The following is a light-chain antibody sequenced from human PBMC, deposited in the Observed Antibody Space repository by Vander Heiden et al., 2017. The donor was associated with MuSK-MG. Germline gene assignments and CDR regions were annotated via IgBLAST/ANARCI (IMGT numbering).Light chain of an antibody. Sequence: DIQMTQSPSSLSASVGDRVTITCRASQDIRNDLGWYQQKAGKAPKRLIYAASSLQSGVPSRFSGSGSGTEFTLTMSSLQPEDFATYYCLQHNSYPYTFGQGTKLEIK. V-gene: IGKV1-17*01. CDR2: AAS. CDR3: LQHNSYPYT. CDR1: QDIRND. J-gene: IGKJ2*01.